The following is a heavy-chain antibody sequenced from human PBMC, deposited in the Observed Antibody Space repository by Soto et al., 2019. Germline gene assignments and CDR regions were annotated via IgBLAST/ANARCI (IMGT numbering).Heavy chain of an antibody. CDR2: IYSGGST. CDR1: GFTVSSNY. V-gene: IGHV3-66*01. Sequence: GGSLRLSCAASGFTVSSNYMSWVRQAPGKGLEWVSVIYSGGSTYYADSVKGRFTISRDNSKNTLYLQMNSLRAEDTAVYYCARAPNYYDSSGQFDYRGQGTLVTVSS. J-gene: IGHJ4*02. D-gene: IGHD3-22*01. CDR3: ARAPNYYDSSGQFDY.